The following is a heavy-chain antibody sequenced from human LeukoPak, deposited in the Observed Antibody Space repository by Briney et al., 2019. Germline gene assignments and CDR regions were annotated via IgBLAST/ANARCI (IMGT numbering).Heavy chain of an antibody. D-gene: IGHD1/OR15-1a*01. J-gene: IGHJ4*02. Sequence: SETLSLTCTVSGDSISSGDHYWSWIRQPPGKGLEWIGYIHYSGSTYYNPSLKSRVIISVDMSKDQFSLSLNSLTAADSAVYYCARAAADENSWYFFDYWGQGTLVTVSS. V-gene: IGHV4-30-4*01. CDR1: GDSISSGDHY. CDR2: IHYSGST. CDR3: ARAAADENSWYFFDY.